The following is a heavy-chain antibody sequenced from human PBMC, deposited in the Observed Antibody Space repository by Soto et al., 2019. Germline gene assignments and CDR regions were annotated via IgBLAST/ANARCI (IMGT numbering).Heavy chain of an antibody. V-gene: IGHV3-74*01. D-gene: IGHD3-10*01. CDR3: TRDIGGKGAY. J-gene: IGHJ4*02. CDR2: IDEYGSTI. Sequence: EVQLVESGGGLVQPGGSLRLSCAASGFTFSSYWMHWVRHVPGKGLLWVSRIDEYGSTINYADSVRGRFTISRDNARNTLYLEMTRLRAEDTALYYCTRDIGGKGAYWGPGTLVTVSS. CDR1: GFTFSSYW.